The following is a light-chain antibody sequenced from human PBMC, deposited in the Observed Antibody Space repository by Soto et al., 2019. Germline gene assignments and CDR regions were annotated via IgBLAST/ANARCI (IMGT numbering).Light chain of an antibody. Sequence: EIVLTQSPGTLSLSPGERATLSCRASQSVSSSYLAWYQQKPGQAPRLLIYGASSRATRIPDRFSGSGSGTDFTLTISRLEPEDVAVYYCQQYGSTWTCGHGTKVEIK. J-gene: IGKJ1*01. V-gene: IGKV3-20*01. CDR2: GAS. CDR3: QQYGSTWT. CDR1: QSVSSSY.